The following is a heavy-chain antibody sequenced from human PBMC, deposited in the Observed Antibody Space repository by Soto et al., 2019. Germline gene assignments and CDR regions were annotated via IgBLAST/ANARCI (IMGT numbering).Heavy chain of an antibody. CDR3: AKDSPVDLLVTFLFDF. Sequence: SGFTFSSSAMSWVRQAPGKALEWVSAISGSGGSTYYADSVKGRFTISRDNSKNTLYLQMNSLRAEDTAVYYCAKDSPVDLLVTFLFDFWGQGTLVTVSS. D-gene: IGHD6-13*01. CDR1: GFTFSSSA. J-gene: IGHJ4*02. CDR2: ISGSGGST. V-gene: IGHV3-23*01.